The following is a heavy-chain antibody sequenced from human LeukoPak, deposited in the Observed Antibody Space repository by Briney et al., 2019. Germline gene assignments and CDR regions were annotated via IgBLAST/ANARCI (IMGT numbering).Heavy chain of an antibody. D-gene: IGHD6-6*01. CDR1: GASITTYY. J-gene: IGHJ4*02. V-gene: IGHV4-59*01. Sequence: PSETLSLTCTVSGASITTYYWTWIRQPPGKGLEWIGYIYHSGSTNYNPSLKSRVTISLDTSRNQFSLRLSSVTAADTAVYFCAREYSTSSEGDHFDYWGQGSLVTVSS. CDR3: AREYSTSSEGDHFDY. CDR2: IYHSGST.